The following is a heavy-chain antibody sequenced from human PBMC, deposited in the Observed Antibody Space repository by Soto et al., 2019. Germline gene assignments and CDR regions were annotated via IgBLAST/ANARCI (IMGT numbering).Heavy chain of an antibody. D-gene: IGHD4-17*01. CDR2: VYYSGST. V-gene: IGHV4-59*08. CDR1: GGSISGYY. J-gene: IGHJ3*02. CDR3: ARGNPIYGTTGAFDI. Sequence: SETLSLTCTVSGGSISGYYCIWIRQPPGKGLEWIGYVYYSGSTNYNPSLKSRVTISLDTSKNQFSLKLSSVTAADTAVYYCARGNPIYGTTGAFDIWGQGTMVTVSS.